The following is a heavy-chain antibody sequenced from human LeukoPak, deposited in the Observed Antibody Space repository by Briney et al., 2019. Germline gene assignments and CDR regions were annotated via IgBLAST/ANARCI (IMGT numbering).Heavy chain of an antibody. CDR3: ARGGDGFWSGYYAY. D-gene: IGHD3-3*01. Sequence: SETLSLTCTVSGVSISSYYWSWIRQPPGKGLEWIGYIYYSGSTNYNPSLKSRVTISVDTSKNQFSLKLSSVTAADTAVYYCARGGDGFWSGYYAYWGQGTLVTVSS. J-gene: IGHJ4*02. CDR1: GVSISSYY. V-gene: IGHV4-59*01. CDR2: IYYSGST.